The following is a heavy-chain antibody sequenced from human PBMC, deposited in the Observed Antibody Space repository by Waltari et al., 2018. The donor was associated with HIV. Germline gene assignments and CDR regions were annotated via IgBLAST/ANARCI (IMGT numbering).Heavy chain of an antibody. Sequence: EVQLVESGGGLVQPGRSLRISCKVSGFTFANYALNWFRQAPGKGLEWVAFIGSKDYPWPIEYAPSVRGRFVVSRDDSKNIAYLQMDSLRSDDTAVYYCTSGHVSGGVDFWGPGTLVSVSS. V-gene: IGHV3-49*03. CDR1: GFTFANYA. J-gene: IGHJ4*02. D-gene: IGHD2-8*02. CDR2: IGSKDYPWPI. CDR3: TSGHVSGGVDF.